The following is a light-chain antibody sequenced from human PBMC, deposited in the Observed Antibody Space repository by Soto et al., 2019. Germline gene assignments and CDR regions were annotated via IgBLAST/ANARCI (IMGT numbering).Light chain of an antibody. Sequence: EIMLSQSPGTLSLYPGERATLSCRASQSVSSSYLAWYQQKPGQAPRLLIYGASNRTIGIPDRFSGSGSGTDFTLTISRLEPEDSAVYYCQQYGSSPGTFGQRTKVDIK. CDR2: GAS. V-gene: IGKV3-20*01. CDR3: QQYGSSPGT. J-gene: IGKJ1*01. CDR1: QSVSSSY.